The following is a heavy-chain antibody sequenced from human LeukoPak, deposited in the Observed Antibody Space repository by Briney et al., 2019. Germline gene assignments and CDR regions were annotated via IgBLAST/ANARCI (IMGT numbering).Heavy chain of an antibody. CDR1: GYTFTGYY. V-gene: IGHV1-2*04. Sequence: ASVKVSCKASGYTFTGYYMHWVRQAPGQGLEWMGWINPNSGGTNYAQKFQGWVTMTRDTSISTAYMELSRLRSDDTAVYYCAGGLGGVNTLHIVVVPAAMIEDWFDPWGQGTLVTVSS. CDR2: INPNSGGT. CDR3: AGGLGGVNTLHIVVVPAAMIEDWFDP. J-gene: IGHJ5*02. D-gene: IGHD2-2*01.